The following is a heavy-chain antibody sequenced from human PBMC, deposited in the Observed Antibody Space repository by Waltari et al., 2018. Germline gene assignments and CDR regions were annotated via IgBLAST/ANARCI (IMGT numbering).Heavy chain of an antibody. Sequence: EVQLVESGGGLVQPGRSLRLSCTASGFTLGDYAMRWVRQAPGKGLEWVGFIRSKAYGGTTEYAASVKGRFTISRDDSKSIAYLQMNSLKTEDTAVYYCTRDTNYYGSGSYPDYWGQGTLVTVSS. CDR3: TRDTNYYGSGSYPDY. J-gene: IGHJ4*02. CDR1: GFTLGDYA. CDR2: IRSKAYGGTT. V-gene: IGHV3-49*04. D-gene: IGHD3-10*01.